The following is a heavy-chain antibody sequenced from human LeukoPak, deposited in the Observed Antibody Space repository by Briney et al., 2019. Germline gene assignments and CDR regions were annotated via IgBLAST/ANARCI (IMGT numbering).Heavy chain of an antibody. CDR3: ATVVGDCSGGSCYSYGMDV. V-gene: IGHV1-24*01. CDR2: FDPEDGET. Sequence: ASVKVSCKVSGYTLTELSMHWVRQAPGKGLEWMGGFDPEDGETIYAQKFQGRVTMTEDTSTDTAYMELSGLRSEDTAVYYCATVVGDCSGGSCYSYGMDVWGQGTTVTVSS. J-gene: IGHJ6*02. D-gene: IGHD2-15*01. CDR1: GYTLTELS.